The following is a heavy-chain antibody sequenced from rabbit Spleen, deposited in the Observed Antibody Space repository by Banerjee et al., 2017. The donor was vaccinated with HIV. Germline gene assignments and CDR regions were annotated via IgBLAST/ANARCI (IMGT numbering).Heavy chain of an antibody. Sequence: VKSGEALVRPGASLTLTGTASGVSSNFNNYMCWFGQPPGKGLEWIGCVGVGTSGFTYFASWAKGRFTISKTSSTTVTLQMTSLTDADTATYFCARDAASSFSSYGMDLWGPGTLVTVS. CDR1: GVSSNFNNY. V-gene: IGHV1S40*01. D-gene: IGHD8-1*01. CDR2: VGVGTSGFT. J-gene: IGHJ6*01. CDR3: ARDAASSFSSYGMDL.